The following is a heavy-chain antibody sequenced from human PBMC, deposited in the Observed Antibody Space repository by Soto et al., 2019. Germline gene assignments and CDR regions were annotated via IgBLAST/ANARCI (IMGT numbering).Heavy chain of an antibody. Sequence: SETLSLTCTVSGGSISNYYWSWIRQPPGKGLEWIGYIHYSGNTKYNPSLKSRVTISADTSKDQFSLKLTSVTAADTAVYYCARGHYDFWSGYFATIDYWGQGTLVTV. J-gene: IGHJ4*02. D-gene: IGHD3-3*01. CDR3: ARGHYDFWSGYFATIDY. CDR1: GGSISNYY. CDR2: IHYSGNT. V-gene: IGHV4-59*08.